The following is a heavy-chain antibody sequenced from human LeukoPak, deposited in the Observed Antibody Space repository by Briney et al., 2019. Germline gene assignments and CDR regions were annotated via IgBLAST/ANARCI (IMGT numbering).Heavy chain of an antibody. J-gene: IGHJ4*02. CDR1: GGTFSSYA. V-gene: IGHV1-69*13. D-gene: IGHD4-11*01. CDR2: IIPIFGTA. CDR3: ARVADYKNYYFED. Sequence: ASVKVSCKASGGTFSSYAISWVQQAPGQGLEWMGGIIPIFGTANYAQKFQGRVTITADESTSTAYMELSSLRSEDTAVNYCARVADYKNYYFEDWGQGTLVTVSS.